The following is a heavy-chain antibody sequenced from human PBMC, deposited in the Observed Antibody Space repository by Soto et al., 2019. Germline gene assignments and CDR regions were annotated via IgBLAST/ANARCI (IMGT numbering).Heavy chain of an antibody. Sequence: SETLSLTCTVSGGSVSSGSYYWSWIRQPPGKGLEWIGYIYYSGSTNYNPSLKSRVTISVDTSKNQFYLKLSSVTAAHTAVYYCARSKHSSIAARILNYWGQGTLVTVSS. J-gene: IGHJ4*02. CDR3: ARSKHSSIAARILNY. CDR1: GGSVSSGSYY. CDR2: IYYSGST. V-gene: IGHV4-61*01. D-gene: IGHD6-6*01.